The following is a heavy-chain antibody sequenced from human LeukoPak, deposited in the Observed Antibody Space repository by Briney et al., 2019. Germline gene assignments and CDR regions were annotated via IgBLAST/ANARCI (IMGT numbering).Heavy chain of an antibody. CDR2: ISGSGGST. Sequence: PGGSLRLSCAASGLTFNSYDMSWVRQAPGKGLEWVSAISGSGGSTYYADSVKGRFTISRDNSKNTLYLQMNSLRAEDTAVYYCAKVGDYVWGSYRPYAFDMWGQGTMVTVSS. CDR1: GLTFNSYD. CDR3: AKVGDYVWGSYRPYAFDM. D-gene: IGHD3-16*02. J-gene: IGHJ3*02. V-gene: IGHV3-23*01.